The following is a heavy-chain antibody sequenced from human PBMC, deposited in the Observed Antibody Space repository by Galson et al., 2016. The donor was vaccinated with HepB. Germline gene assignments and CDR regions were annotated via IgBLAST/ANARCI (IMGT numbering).Heavy chain of an antibody. J-gene: IGHJ4*02. CDR3: ARGETRGVSPFDS. D-gene: IGHD2-8*01. CDR1: GFIFDDYY. CDR2: ISGSSDCR. Sequence: SLRLSCAASGFIFDDYYVSWIRQAPGKGLECISYISGSSDCRDYADSVKGRFTISRDSAKKSVYPQMTRLRVEDTAVYYCARGETRGVSPFDSWGRGTLVTVSS. V-gene: IGHV3-11*06.